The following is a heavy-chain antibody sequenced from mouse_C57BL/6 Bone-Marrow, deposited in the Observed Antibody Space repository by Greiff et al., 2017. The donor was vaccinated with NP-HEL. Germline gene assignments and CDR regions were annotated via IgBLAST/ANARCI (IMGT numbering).Heavy chain of an antibody. J-gene: IGHJ4*01. V-gene: IGHV5-12*01. D-gene: IGHD3-1*01. CDR1: GFTFSDYY. CDR3: ARQRAASLNYAMDY. Sequence: EVKLMESGGGLVQPGGSLKLSCAASGFTFSDYYMYWVRQTPEKRLEWVAYISNGGGSTYYPDTVKGRFTISRDNAKNTLYLQMSRLKSEDTAMYYCARQRAASLNYAMDYWGQGTSVTVSS. CDR2: ISNGGGST.